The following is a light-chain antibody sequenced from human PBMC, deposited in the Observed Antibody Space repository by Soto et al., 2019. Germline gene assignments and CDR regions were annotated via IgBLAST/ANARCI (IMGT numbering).Light chain of an antibody. Sequence: QLVLTQPPTVSGAPGQRVTISCTGSSSNIGAGYDVHWYQQLPGRAPKLLIYGNTNRPSGVPDRFSGSKSGTSASLAITGLQAEDEADYYCLYFDSSLSVVFGGGTKLTVL. V-gene: IGLV1-40*01. J-gene: IGLJ2*01. CDR1: SSNIGAGYD. CDR2: GNT. CDR3: LYFDSSLSVV.